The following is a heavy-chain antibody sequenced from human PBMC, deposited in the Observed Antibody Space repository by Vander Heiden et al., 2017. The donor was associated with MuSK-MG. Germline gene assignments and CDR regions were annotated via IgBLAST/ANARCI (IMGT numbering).Heavy chain of an antibody. CDR3: AKTFCGGDGYSGARDACDI. J-gene: IGHJ3*02. Sequence: QVQLVESGGGVVQPGRSLRLSCAAPGFTFSSSGMHGVRQAPGKGLEWVAVILYDGRNKDDADSVKGRFTISRDKSKNTLYLQMNSLRAEDTAVYCCAKTFCGGDGYSGARDACDIWGQGTMVTVSS. V-gene: IGHV3-30*18. D-gene: IGHD2-21*01. CDR2: ILYDGRNK. CDR1: GFTFSSSG.